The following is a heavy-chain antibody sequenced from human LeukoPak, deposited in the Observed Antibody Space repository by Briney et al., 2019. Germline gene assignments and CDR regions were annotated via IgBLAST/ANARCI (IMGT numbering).Heavy chain of an antibody. D-gene: IGHD1-26*01. CDR3: ARDSLNSGSYSVDYYMDV. V-gene: IGHV1-69*05. Sequence: SVKVSCKASGGTFSMHGISWVRQAPGQGPEWMERIIPIFGTVNYSQKFQGRVTITTDESTSTAYMELSSLRSEDTAVYYCARDSLNSGSYSVDYYMDVWGKGTTVTVSS. J-gene: IGHJ6*03. CDR2: IIPIFGTV. CDR1: GGTFSMHG.